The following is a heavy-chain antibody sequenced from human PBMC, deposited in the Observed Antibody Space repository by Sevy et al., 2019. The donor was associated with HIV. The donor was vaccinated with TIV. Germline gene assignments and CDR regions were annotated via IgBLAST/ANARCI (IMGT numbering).Heavy chain of an antibody. Sequence: ASVKVSCKASGYTFTGYYMHWVRQAPGQGLERMGRINPNSGGTNYAQKFQGRVTMTRDTSISTAYMELSRLRSDDTAVYYCARDLVSTPSYYFDYWGQGTLVTVSS. CDR1: GYTFTGYY. CDR2: INPNSGGT. CDR3: ARDLVSTPSYYFDY. D-gene: IGHD6-6*01. V-gene: IGHV1-2*06. J-gene: IGHJ4*02.